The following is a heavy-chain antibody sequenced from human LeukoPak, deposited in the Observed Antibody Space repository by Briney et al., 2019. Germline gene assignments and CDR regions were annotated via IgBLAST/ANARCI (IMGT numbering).Heavy chain of an antibody. CDR2: IYYSGST. D-gene: IGHD3-3*02. Sequence: PSETLSLTCTVSGGSISSFYWNWLRQPPGKGLEWIGYIYYSGSTDYNPSLKSRVTMSVDRSKNRFSLKLSSVTAADTAVYYCARDLAHAFDIWGQGIVVTVSS. CDR3: ARDLAHAFDI. CDR1: GGSISSFY. V-gene: IGHV4-59*01. J-gene: IGHJ3*02.